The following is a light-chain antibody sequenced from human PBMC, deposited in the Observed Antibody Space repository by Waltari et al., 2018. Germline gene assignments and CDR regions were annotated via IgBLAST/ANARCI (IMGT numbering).Light chain of an antibody. CDR1: QGIRSY. CDR3: QQHYSAPNT. V-gene: IGKV1-27*01. J-gene: IGKJ2*01. CDR2: SAS. Sequence: DIQLTQSPSSLSASVGDRVTITCRVSQGIRSYLNWYRQKPGKVPKLLIYSASNLQSGVPSRFSGSGSGTDFTLTISSLQAEDVAVYYCQQHYSAPNTFGQGTKLEIK.